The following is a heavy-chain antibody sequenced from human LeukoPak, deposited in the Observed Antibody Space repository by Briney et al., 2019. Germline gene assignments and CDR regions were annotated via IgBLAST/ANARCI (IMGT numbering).Heavy chain of an antibody. Sequence: GGSLRLSCAASGFTFSGYAMSWVRQAPGKGLEWVSAIGGSGGSTYYADSVKGRFTISRDNSKNTLYLQVNSLRAEDTAVYYCAKDRSGYEGGGFDYWGQGTLVTVSS. CDR2: IGGSGGST. V-gene: IGHV3-23*01. D-gene: IGHD5-12*01. CDR3: AKDRSGYEGGGFDY. J-gene: IGHJ4*02. CDR1: GFTFSGYA.